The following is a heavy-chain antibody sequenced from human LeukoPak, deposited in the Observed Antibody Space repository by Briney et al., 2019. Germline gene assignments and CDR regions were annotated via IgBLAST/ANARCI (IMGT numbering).Heavy chain of an antibody. CDR3: ARGTTTVTNNWFDP. V-gene: IGHV1-69*04. CDR2: IIPILGIA. CDR1: GGTFSSYA. J-gene: IGHJ5*02. D-gene: IGHD4-17*01. Sequence: SVKVSCKASGGTFSSYAISWVRQAPGQGLEWMGRIIPILGIANCAQKFQGRVTITADKSTSTAYMELSSLRSEDTAVYYCARGTTTVTNNWFDPWGQGTLVTVSS.